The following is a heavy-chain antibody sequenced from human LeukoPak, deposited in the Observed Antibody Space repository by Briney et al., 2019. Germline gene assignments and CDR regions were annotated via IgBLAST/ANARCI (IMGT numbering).Heavy chain of an antibody. Sequence: SETQSLTCTVSGGSISSYYWSWIRQPPGKGLEWIGYMYYRGNTNYDPSLKSRVTISIDTPNNQFSLKLSSVTAADTAVYYCATGVHGIAAAGDYYFDYWGQGTLVTVSS. V-gene: IGHV4-59*01. CDR1: GGSISSYY. D-gene: IGHD6-13*01. J-gene: IGHJ4*02. CDR2: MYYRGNT. CDR3: ATGVHGIAAAGDYYFDY.